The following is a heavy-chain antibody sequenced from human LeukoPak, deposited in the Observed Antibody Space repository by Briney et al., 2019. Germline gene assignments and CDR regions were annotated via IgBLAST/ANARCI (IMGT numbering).Heavy chain of an antibody. D-gene: IGHD5-18*01. J-gene: IGHJ4*02. CDR2: IDYSGGET. V-gene: IGHV3-23*01. CDR1: GFTLSSYE. CDR3: AKGGYSYGPGTGYFDY. Sequence: GGSLRLSCTASGFTLSSYEMSWIRQAPGKGLEWVSSIDYSGGETHYADSVKGRFTISRDNSKNTLYLQMNSLRAEDTAVYYCAKGGYSYGPGTGYFDYWGQGTLVTVSS.